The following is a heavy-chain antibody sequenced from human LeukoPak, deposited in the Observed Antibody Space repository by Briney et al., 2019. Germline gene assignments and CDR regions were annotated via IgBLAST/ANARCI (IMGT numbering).Heavy chain of an antibody. D-gene: IGHD3-3*01. Sequence: ASVKVSCKVSGYTLTELSMHWVRQAPGKGLEWMGGFDPEDGETIYAQKFQGRVTMTEDTSTDTAYMELSSLRSEDTAVYYCATGPSHFGVVTNDYWGQGTLVTVSS. V-gene: IGHV1-24*01. CDR2: FDPEDGET. CDR3: ATGPSHFGVVTNDY. CDR1: GYTLTELS. J-gene: IGHJ4*02.